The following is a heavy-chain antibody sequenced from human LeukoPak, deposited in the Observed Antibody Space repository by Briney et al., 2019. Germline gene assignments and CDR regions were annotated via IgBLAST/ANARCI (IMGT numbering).Heavy chain of an antibody. Sequence: ASVKVSCKASGGTFSSYAISWVRQAPGQGIEWMGGIIPIFGTANYAQKFQGRVTITADESTSTAYMELSSLRSEDTAVYYCARIVTQAYAPEYFQHWGQGTLVTVSS. CDR3: ARIVTQAYAPEYFQH. CDR2: IIPIFGTA. V-gene: IGHV1-69*01. J-gene: IGHJ1*01. D-gene: IGHD2-2*01. CDR1: GGTFSSYA.